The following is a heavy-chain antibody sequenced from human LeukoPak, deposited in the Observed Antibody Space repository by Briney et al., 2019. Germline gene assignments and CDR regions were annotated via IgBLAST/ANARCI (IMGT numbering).Heavy chain of an antibody. V-gene: IGHV3-30*02. CDR1: GFTFSSYS. Sequence: PGGSLRLSCAASGFTFSSYSMHWVRQAPGKGLEWVAFIRYDGSNKYYADSVKGRFTISRDNSKNTLYLQMNSLRAEDTAVYYCAKDQDYYGSGSYYSKYYFDNWGQGTLVTVSS. D-gene: IGHD3-10*01. CDR2: IRYDGSNK. CDR3: AKDQDYYGSGSYYSKYYFDN. J-gene: IGHJ4*02.